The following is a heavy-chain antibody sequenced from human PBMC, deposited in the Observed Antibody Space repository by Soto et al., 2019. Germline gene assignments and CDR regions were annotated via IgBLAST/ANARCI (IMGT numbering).Heavy chain of an antibody. CDR1: GFTFSSYA. D-gene: IGHD6-19*01. CDR2: FSGGDGST. V-gene: IGHV3-23*01. Sequence: EEQLLESGGGLIQPGGSLRLSCAASGFTFSSYAMSWVRQAPGKGLEWVSSFSGGDGSTYYADSVKGRFTISRDNSKNTLYLQMNSLRAEDTAVYYCAKVARYSSGWSNVNNYGMDVWGQGTTVTVSS. J-gene: IGHJ6*02. CDR3: AKVARYSSGWSNVNNYGMDV.